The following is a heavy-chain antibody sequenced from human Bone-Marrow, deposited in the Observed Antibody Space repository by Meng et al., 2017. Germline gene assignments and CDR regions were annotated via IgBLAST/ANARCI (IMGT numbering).Heavy chain of an antibody. J-gene: IGHJ4*02. V-gene: IGHV3-48*03. CDR3: ARDAHYGRSYFFDY. CDR1: GFTFSSYE. Sequence: GESLKISCAASGFTFSSYEMNWVRQAPGKGLEWVSYISSSGSTIYYADSVRGRFTISRDNAKNSLYLQMNSLRAEDTPVYYCARDAHYGRSYFFDYWGQGTLVTVSS. CDR2: ISSSGSTI. D-gene: IGHD2/OR15-2a*01.